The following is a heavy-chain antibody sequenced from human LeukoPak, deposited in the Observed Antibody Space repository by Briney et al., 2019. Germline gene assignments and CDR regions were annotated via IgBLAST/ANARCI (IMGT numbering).Heavy chain of an antibody. D-gene: IGHD3-10*01. J-gene: IGHJ5*02. V-gene: IGHV3-11*01. CDR3: ARRGSGSYYNNWFDP. CDR1: GFTFSDYY. CDR2: ISSSGSTI. Sequence: RVSLRLSCAASGFTFSDYYMSWIRQAPGRGQEWVSYISSSGSTIYYADSVKGRFTISRDNAKNSLYLQMNSLRAEDTAVYYCARRGSGSYYNNWFDPWGQGTLVTVSS.